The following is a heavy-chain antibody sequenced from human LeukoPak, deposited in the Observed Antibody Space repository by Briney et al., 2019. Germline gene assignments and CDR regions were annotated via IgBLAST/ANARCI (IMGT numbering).Heavy chain of an antibody. J-gene: IGHJ4*02. CDR1: GGSISNFY. D-gene: IGHD3-22*01. CDR2: IHNSGST. CDR3: ARSPYYDSSGINFDY. V-gene: IGHV4-59*01. Sequence: SETLSLTCTVSGGSISNFYWSWIRQPPGKGLEWIGYIHNSGSTKYNPSLKSRVTISVVTAKNQFSLKVSSVTAADTAVYYCARSPYYDSSGINFDYWGQGTLVTVST.